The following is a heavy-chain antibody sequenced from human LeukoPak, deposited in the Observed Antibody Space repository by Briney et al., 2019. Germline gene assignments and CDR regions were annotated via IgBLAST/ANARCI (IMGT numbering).Heavy chain of an antibody. D-gene: IGHD6-13*01. Sequence: GGSLRLSCATSGFTFSLYAMSWVRQAPGKGLVWVSRINSAGISTNYADSVKGRFTISRDNAKNTLYLQMNSLRAEDTAIYYCARDIAAAVDYWGQGTLVTVSS. CDR1: GFTFSLYA. CDR3: ARDIAAAVDY. CDR2: INSAGIST. J-gene: IGHJ4*02. V-gene: IGHV3-74*01.